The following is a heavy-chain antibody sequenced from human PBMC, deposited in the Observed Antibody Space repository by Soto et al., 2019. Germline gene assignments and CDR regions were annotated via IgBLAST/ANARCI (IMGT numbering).Heavy chain of an antibody. J-gene: IGHJ5*02. CDR3: ARDLRGGYCSGGSCYETTMNWFDP. D-gene: IGHD2-15*01. CDR1: GFTFSSYS. V-gene: IGHV3-21*01. CDR2: ISSSSSYI. Sequence: PGGSLRLSCAASGFTFSSYSMNWVRQAPGKGLEWVSSISSSSSYIYYADSVKGRFTISRDNAKNSLYLQMNSLRAEDTAVYYCARDLRGGYCSGGSCYETTMNWFDPWGQGTLVTVSS.